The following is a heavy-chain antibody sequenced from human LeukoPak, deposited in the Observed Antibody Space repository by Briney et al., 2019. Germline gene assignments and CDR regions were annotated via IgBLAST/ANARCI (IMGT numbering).Heavy chain of an antibody. J-gene: IGHJ4*02. D-gene: IGHD1-26*01. CDR2: IYYSGST. V-gene: IGHV4-59*01. CDR3: ARDGGATANFDY. CDR1: GGSISSYY. Sequence: SETLSLTCTVSGGSISSYYWSWIQEPPGKGLEWIGYIYYSGSTNYNPSLKSRVTISVDTSKNQVSLKLSSVSAADTAVYYCARDGGATANFDYWGQGTLVTVPS.